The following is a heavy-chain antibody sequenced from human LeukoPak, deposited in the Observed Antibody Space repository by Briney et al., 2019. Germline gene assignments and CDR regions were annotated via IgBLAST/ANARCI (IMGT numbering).Heavy chain of an antibody. D-gene: IGHD6-19*01. CDR1: GGSVSSGPYY. J-gene: IGHJ4*02. CDR2: IYYSGST. V-gene: IGHV4-39*07. CDR3: ASSTGSSGWYQIDY. Sequence: PSQTLSLTCTVSGGSVSSGPYYWSWIRQPPGKGLEWIGSIYYSGSTYYNPSLKSRVTISEDTSKNQFSLKLSSVTAADTAVYYCASSTGSSGWYQIDYWGQGTLVTVSS.